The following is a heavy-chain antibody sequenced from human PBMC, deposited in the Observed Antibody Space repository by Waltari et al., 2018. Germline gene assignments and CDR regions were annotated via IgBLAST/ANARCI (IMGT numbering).Heavy chain of an antibody. Sequence: WIRQPPGKALEWLAPIFSNDEKSYTTSLKSRLTISKDTSKSQVVLTMTNVDPVDTATYYCARIPGYNGSGRYTLDYWGQGTLVTVSS. D-gene: IGHD3-10*01. CDR2: IFSNDEK. J-gene: IGHJ4*02. V-gene: IGHV2-26*01. CDR3: ARIPGYNGSGRYTLDY.